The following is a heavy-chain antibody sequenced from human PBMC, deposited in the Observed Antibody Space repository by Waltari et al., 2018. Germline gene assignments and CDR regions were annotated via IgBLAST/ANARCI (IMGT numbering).Heavy chain of an antibody. D-gene: IGHD3-22*01. CDR1: GGSISSGSYY. CDR3: ARDKPYYYDSSGYSVFDY. Sequence: QVQLQESGPGLVKPSQTLSLTCTVSGGSISSGSYYWRWIRQPAGKGLEWIGRIYTSGSTNYNPSLKSRVTISVDTSKNQFSLKLSSVTAADTAVYYCARDKPYYYDSSGYSVFDYWGQGTLVTVSS. V-gene: IGHV4-61*02. J-gene: IGHJ4*02. CDR2: IYTSGST.